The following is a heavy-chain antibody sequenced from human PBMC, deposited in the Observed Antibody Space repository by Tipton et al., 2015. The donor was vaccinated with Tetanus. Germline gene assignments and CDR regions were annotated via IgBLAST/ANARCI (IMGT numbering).Heavy chain of an antibody. CDR3: ARSYSSSWYYYGMDV. D-gene: IGHD6-13*01. V-gene: IGHV4-39*07. Sequence: TLSLTCTVSGGSISSSSYYWGWIRQPPGKGLEWIGSIYYSGSTNYNPSLKSRVTISVDTSKNQFSLKLSSVTAADTAVYYCARSYSSSWYYYGMDVWGQGTTVTVSS. CDR1: GGSISSSSYY. J-gene: IGHJ6*02. CDR2: IYYSGST.